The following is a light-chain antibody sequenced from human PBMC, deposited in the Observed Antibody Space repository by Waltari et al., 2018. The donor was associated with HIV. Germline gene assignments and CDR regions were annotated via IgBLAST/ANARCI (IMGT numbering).Light chain of an antibody. CDR2: RND. J-gene: IGLJ1*01. Sequence: QPGLTQPPSVSGTPGQRLTIPCSGNNSNIGRNFVYWYRQVPGTAPRLLVYRNDQRALVVVDRFSGSRSGASASLVIGGLRVDDEGDYYCASWDDGLRGHVFGGGTTVSV. V-gene: IGLV1-47*01. CDR3: ASWDDGLRGHV. CDR1: NSNIGRNF.